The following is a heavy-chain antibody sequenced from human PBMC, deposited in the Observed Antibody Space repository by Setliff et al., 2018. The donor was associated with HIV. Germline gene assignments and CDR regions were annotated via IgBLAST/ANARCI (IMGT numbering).Heavy chain of an antibody. V-gene: IGHV3-30*02. Sequence: PGGSLRLSCAASGFTFSSYGMHWVRQAPGKGLEWVAFIRYDGSNKYYADSVKGRFTISRDNSKNTLYLQMNSLRAEDTAVYYCAKDRRYNYGSGSYAAETWGQGTLVTVAS. D-gene: IGHD3-10*01. CDR1: GFTFSSYG. CDR2: IRYDGSNK. CDR3: AKDRRYNYGSGSYAAET. J-gene: IGHJ5*02.